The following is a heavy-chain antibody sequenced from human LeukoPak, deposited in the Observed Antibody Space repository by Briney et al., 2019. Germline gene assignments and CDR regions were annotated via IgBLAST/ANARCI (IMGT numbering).Heavy chain of an antibody. V-gene: IGHV3-73*01. CDR2: IDKKDKGYATAT. CDR1: GFTFSGSA. Sequence: PGGSLRLSCAASGFTFSGSAIHWVRQSSGKGLEWVGQIDKKDKGYATATAYAASVKGRFTISRDDSINTAYLQMKSLKTEDTALYYCTSDSGTYSWFDPWGQGTLVTVSS. CDR3: TSDSGTYSWFDP. D-gene: IGHD1-26*01. J-gene: IGHJ5*02.